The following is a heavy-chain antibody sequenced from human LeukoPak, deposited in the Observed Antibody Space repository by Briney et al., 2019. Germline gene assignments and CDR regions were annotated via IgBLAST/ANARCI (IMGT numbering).Heavy chain of an antibody. V-gene: IGHV3-74*01. D-gene: IGHD5-12*01. J-gene: IGHJ6*03. CDR2: INSDGSST. CDR3: AREDSRYDYYYYYMDV. CDR1: GFTFSSYW. Sequence: GGSLRLSCTASGFTFSSYWMHWVRQAPGKGLVWVSRINSDGSSTSYADSVKGRFTISRDNAKNTLYLQMNSLRAEDTAVYYCAREDSRYDYYYYYMDVWGKGTTVTVSS.